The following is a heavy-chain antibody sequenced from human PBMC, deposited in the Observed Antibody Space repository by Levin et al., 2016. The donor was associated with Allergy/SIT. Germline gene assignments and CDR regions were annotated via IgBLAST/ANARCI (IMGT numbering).Heavy chain of an antibody. CDR2: INHSGST. Sequence: WIRQPPGKGLEWIGEINHSGSTNYNPSLKSRVTISVDTSKNQFSLKLSSVTAADTAVYYCARGWITRSGYRRRRSYFDYWGQGTLVTVSS. V-gene: IGHV4-34*01. D-gene: IGHD5-18*01. J-gene: IGHJ4*02. CDR3: ARGWITRSGYRRRRSYFDY.